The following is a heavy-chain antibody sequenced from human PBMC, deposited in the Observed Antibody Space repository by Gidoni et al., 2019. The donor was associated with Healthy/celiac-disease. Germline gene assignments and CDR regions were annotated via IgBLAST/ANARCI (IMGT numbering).Heavy chain of an antibody. CDR2: ISWNSGSI. V-gene: IGHV3-9*01. J-gene: IGHJ4*02. CDR3: AKERYCSSTSCHGGFDY. CDR1: GFTFDDYA. Sequence: EVQLVESGGGLVQTGRSLRLSCAASGFTFDDYAMHWVRQAPGKGLEWVSGISWNSGSIGYADSVKGRFTISRDNAKNSLYLQMNSLRAEDTALYYCAKERYCSSTSCHGGFDYWGQGTLVTVSS. D-gene: IGHD2-2*01.